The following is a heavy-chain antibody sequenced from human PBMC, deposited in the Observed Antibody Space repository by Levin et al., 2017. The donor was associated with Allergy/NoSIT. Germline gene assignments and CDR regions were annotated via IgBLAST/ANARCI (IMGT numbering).Heavy chain of an antibody. CDR1: GFDFSGFW. CDR2: IKPDGSGE. D-gene: IGHD1-1*01. Sequence: LSLTCAASGFDFSGFWMTWVRQPPGKGLEWVANIKPDGSGENYVDSVKGRFTISRDNAKNSLFLQMNSLRVDDTAVYYCARGTTRHDYWGQGTLVTVSS. V-gene: IGHV3-7*04. CDR3: ARGTTRHDY. J-gene: IGHJ4*02.